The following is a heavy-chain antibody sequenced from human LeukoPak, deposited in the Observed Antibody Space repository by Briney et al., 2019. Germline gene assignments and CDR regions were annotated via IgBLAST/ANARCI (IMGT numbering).Heavy chain of an antibody. CDR2: IRSDGSST. D-gene: IGHD5-24*01. V-gene: IGHV3-74*01. CDR1: GFTFSSYW. J-gene: IGHJ4*02. Sequence: GGSLRLSCAASGFTFSSYWMHWVRQAPGKGLVWVSLIRSDGSSTSYADSVKGRFTIPRDNAQNTLFLQMNSLRAEDTAVYYCARDRGYTFDYWGQGTLVTVSS. CDR3: ARDRGYTFDY.